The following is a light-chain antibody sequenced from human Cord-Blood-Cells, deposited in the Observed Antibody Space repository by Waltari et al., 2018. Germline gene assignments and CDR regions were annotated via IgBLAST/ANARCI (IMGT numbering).Light chain of an antibody. CDR2: EGS. J-gene: IGLJ3*02. Sequence: QSALTQPASVSGSPGQSITISCTGTSSDVGSYNLVSWYQQHPGKAPKLMIYEGSTRPSGVSKRFSGSNSGNTASLTISGRQAEDEADYYCCSYACSSTWVFGGGTKLTVL. CDR1: SSDVGSYNL. V-gene: IGLV2-23*01. CDR3: CSYACSSTWV.